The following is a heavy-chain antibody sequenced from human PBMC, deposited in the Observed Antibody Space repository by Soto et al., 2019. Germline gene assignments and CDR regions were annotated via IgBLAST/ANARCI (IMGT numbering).Heavy chain of an antibody. D-gene: IGHD3-22*01. CDR3: AADSDYYDSSGEFDY. CDR1: GFTFTSSS. V-gene: IGHV1-58*01. CDR2: IVVGSGNT. Sequence: GAPGKVSCKASGFTFTSSSVQWGRQARGQRLEWIGWIVVGSGNTNYAQKFQERVTITRDMSTSTAYMELSSLRSEDTAVYYCAADSDYYDSSGEFDYWGQGTLVTVSS. J-gene: IGHJ4*02.